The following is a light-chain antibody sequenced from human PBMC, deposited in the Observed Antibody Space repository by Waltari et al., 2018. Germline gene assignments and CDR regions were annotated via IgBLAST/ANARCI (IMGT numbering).Light chain of an antibody. Sequence: EIVLTQSPVTLSLSPGERATLSCRASQSVGSYLAWYQQKAGQAPRLLIYDASNGATGIPARFSGSGSGTDFTLTISSLEPEDFAIYYCQQKFTFGPGTKVDIK. V-gene: IGKV3-11*01. CDR1: QSVGSY. J-gene: IGKJ3*01. CDR2: DAS. CDR3: QQKFT.